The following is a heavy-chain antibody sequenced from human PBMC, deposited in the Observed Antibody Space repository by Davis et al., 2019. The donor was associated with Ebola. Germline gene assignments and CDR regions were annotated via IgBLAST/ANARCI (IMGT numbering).Heavy chain of an antibody. CDR2: IKQDGSEK. CDR1: GITFSSQW. V-gene: IGHV3-7*01. D-gene: IGHD5-18*01. Sequence: GESLKISCAASGITFSSQWVSWVRQAPGKGMEWVGKIKQDGSEKYKVDSVKGRFTISRDNSKNTLFLQMISLRAEDTAVYYCARERDTRMEYYYGMDVWGKGTTVTVSS. J-gene: IGHJ6*04. CDR3: ARERDTRMEYYYGMDV.